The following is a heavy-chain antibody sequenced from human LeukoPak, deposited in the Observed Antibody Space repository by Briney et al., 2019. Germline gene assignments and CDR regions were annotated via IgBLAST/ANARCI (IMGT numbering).Heavy chain of an antibody. CDR3: ARGAMDKVYYFDY. D-gene: IGHD5-12*01. CDR1: GFTFSSYD. V-gene: IGHV3-13*03. CDR2: IGTAGDT. J-gene: IGHJ4*02. Sequence: GGSLRLSCAACGFTFSSYDMHWVRQVTGKGLEWVSAIGTAGDTYYPGSVKGQFTISRDNSKNTLYLQMNSLRAEDTAVYYCARGAMDKVYYFDYWGQGTLVTVSS.